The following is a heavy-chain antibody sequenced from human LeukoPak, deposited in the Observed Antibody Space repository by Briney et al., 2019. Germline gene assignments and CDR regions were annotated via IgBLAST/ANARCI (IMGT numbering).Heavy chain of an antibody. J-gene: IGHJ4*02. CDR3: ARVTYGSGIYGAFDY. CDR2: INWNGGST. V-gene: IGHV3-20*04. D-gene: IGHD3-10*01. Sequence: PGGSLRLSCAASGFTFDDYTMSWVRQAPGKGLEWVSGINWNGGSTGYVDSVKGRFTISRDNSKNTLYLQMNSLRAEDTAVYYCARVTYGSGIYGAFDYWGQGIQVTVSS. CDR1: GFTFDDYT.